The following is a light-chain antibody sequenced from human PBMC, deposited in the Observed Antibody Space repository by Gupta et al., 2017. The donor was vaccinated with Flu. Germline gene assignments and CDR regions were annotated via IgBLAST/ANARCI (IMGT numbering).Light chain of an antibody. J-gene: IGKJ1*01. Sequence: ISCRSGQSLVYSDGNTYLHGFQQRPGQSPRRLIYQVSHRESGVPDRFSGSGSGTDFTLKISRVEADDVGVYYCMQGSRWPWAFGQGTKVEIK. CDR1: QSLVYSDGNTY. V-gene: IGKV2-30*01. CDR3: MQGSRWPWA. CDR2: QVS.